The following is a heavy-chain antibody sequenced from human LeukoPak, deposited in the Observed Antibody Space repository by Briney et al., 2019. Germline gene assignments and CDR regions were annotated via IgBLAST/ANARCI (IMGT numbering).Heavy chain of an antibody. CDR2: IYYSGST. CDR3: ARDRQDIVVVPAAIEYYYYMDV. V-gene: IGHV4-31*03. D-gene: IGHD2-2*01. Sequence: SQTLSLTCTVSGGSISSGGYYWSWIRQHPGKGLEWIGYIYYSGSTYYNPSLKSRVTKSVDTSKNQFSLKLSSVTAADTAVYYCARDRQDIVVVPAAIEYYYYMDVWGKGTTVTVSS. CDR1: GGSISSGGYY. J-gene: IGHJ6*03.